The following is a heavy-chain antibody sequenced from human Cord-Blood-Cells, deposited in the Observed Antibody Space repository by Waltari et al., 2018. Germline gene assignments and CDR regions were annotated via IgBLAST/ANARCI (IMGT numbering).Heavy chain of an antibody. V-gene: IGHV4-30-2*01. CDR3: ARAGYYGSGSYFQH. D-gene: IGHD3-10*01. Sequence: QLQLQESGSGLVKPSQTLSLTCAVSGGSISSGGYSWSWLRQPPGKGLEWIGYIYHSGSTYYNPSLKSRVTISVDRSKNQFSLKLSSVTAADTAVYYCARAGYYGSGSYFQHWGQGTLVTVSS. J-gene: IGHJ1*01. CDR1: GGSISSGGYS. CDR2: IYHSGST.